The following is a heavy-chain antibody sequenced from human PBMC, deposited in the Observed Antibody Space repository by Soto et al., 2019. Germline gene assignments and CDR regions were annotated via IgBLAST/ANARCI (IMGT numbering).Heavy chain of an antibody. D-gene: IGHD3-10*01. CDR2: ISPTGSTF. J-gene: IGHJ4*02. Sequence: GGSLRLSCAASGFAFSDYYLTWIRQAPGKGLEWVSYISPTGSTFYYADSVKGRLVISRDNAKNSLYLHMSDLRVDDTAMYYLARFHVRFARGVLITSFFVDYWGQGTQVTVSS. CDR1: GFAFSDYY. V-gene: IGHV3-11*01. CDR3: ARFHVRFARGVLITSFFVDY.